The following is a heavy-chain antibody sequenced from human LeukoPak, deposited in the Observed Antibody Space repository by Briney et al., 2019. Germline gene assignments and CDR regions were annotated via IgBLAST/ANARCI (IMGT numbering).Heavy chain of an antibody. CDR1: GFTFSTYG. J-gene: IGHJ4*02. CDR3: ARDLGYSSGHPFDY. D-gene: IGHD6-19*01. Sequence: GGSLRLSCAASGFTFSTYGMSWVRLAPGKGLEWVTLILYDGSNEYYADSVKGRFTISRDNSKNTLYLQMNSLRAEDTAVYYCARDLGYSSGHPFDYWGQGTLVTVSS. V-gene: IGHV3-33*08. CDR2: ILYDGSNE.